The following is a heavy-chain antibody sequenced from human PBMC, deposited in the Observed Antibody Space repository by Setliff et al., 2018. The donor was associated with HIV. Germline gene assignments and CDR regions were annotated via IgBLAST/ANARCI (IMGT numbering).Heavy chain of an antibody. V-gene: IGHV5-51*01. CDR1: GYSFPNYW. D-gene: IGHD3-9*01. CDR2: IYPGDSDT. CDR3: ARPRHDYDILTGYGGYWYFDL. J-gene: IGHJ2*01. Sequence: GESLKTSCKGSGYSFPNYWIGWVRQMPGKGLEWRGIIYPGDSDTRYSPSFQSQVTISADKSISTAYQQWSSLKASDTAMYYCARPRHDYDILTGYGGYWYFDLWGRGTLVTVSS.